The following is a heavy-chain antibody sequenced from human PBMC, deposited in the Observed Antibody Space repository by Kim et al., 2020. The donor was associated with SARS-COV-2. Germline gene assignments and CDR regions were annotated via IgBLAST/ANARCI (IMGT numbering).Heavy chain of an antibody. CDR1: GYTFSSFG. V-gene: IGHV1-18*01. CDR3: ARGIGYCGDDCYLFDY. J-gene: IGHJ4*02. D-gene: IGHD2-21*02. Sequence: ASVKVSCKASGYTFSSFGVTWVRQAPGQGLEWMGWISAYTGNTDYAPKFQGRITMTTDTSTSTAYMEMRTLRSDDTAVYYCARGIGYCGDDCYLFDYWGQGTLVTVSS. CDR2: ISAYTGNT.